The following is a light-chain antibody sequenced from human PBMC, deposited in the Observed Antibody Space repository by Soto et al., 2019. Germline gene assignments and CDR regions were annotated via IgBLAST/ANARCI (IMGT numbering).Light chain of an antibody. J-gene: IGLJ2*01. CDR1: SSDVGGYNY. CDR2: DVS. Sequence: QSVLTQPASVSGSPGQSITISCTGTSSDVGGYNYVSWYQQHPGKAPKLMIYDVSNRPSGVSNLFSGSKSGNTASLTISGLQAEDEADYYCSSYTSSSTLIFGGGTQLTVL. CDR3: SSYTSSSTLI. V-gene: IGLV2-14*01.